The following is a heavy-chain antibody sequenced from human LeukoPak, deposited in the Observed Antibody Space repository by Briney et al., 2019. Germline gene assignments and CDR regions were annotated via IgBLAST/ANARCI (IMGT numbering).Heavy chain of an antibody. CDR3: AGLTRYRDSGDYYFGMDF. CDR2: IYPGDSET. CDR1: GFVFTDFW. D-gene: IGHD5-12*01. V-gene: IGHV5-51*01. J-gene: IGHJ6*02. Sequence: HGESLKISCKGSGFVFTDFWIGWVRQMPGQGLEWMGIIYPGDSETTYGPSFQGLFIISADKSRNTAYLQWSSLMASDTAVYYCAGLTRYRDSGDYYFGMDFWGQGTTVTVSS.